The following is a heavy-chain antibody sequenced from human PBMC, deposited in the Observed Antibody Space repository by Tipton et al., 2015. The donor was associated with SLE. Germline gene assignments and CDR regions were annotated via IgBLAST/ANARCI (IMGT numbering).Heavy chain of an antibody. J-gene: IGHJ4*02. CDR3: ARGRGGEFLDY. CDR2: IRYDGSDK. Sequence: SLRLSCAASGFTVSDYGMHWVRQAPGKGLEWVAFIRYDGSDKDYTDSVKGRFTISRDNSKNTLYLQMNSLRVEDTAVYFCARGRGGEFLDYWGQGTLVTVSS. CDR1: GFTVSDYG. V-gene: IGHV3-30*02. D-gene: IGHD3-16*01.